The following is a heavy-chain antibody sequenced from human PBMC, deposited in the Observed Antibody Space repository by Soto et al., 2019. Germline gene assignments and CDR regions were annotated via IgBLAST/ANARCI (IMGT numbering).Heavy chain of an antibody. V-gene: IGHV4-59*01. J-gene: IGHJ2*01. CDR3: VREKWEGEIRVWYFDL. CDR1: TDSIRNYY. CDR2: IYHTGYS. Sequence: QVQLQESGPGLVKPSETLSLTCTVSTDSIRNYYWTWIRQSPGTGLEWIGSIYHTGYSNYSPSLRRRVTITLDTSKRDTATIQFSLTLTSVTPADTAVYYCVREKWEGEIRVWYFDLWGRGTLVSVSS. D-gene: IGHD1-26*01.